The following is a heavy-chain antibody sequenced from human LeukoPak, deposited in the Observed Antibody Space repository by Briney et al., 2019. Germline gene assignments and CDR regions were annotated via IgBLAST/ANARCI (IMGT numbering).Heavy chain of an antibody. Sequence: PSETLSLTCTVSGGSISSYYGSWIRQPPGKGLEWIGYIYYSGSTNYTPSLKSRVTISVDTSKNQFSLKLSSVTAADTAVYYCARERFDYYYGMDVWGQGTTVTVSS. J-gene: IGHJ6*02. V-gene: IGHV4-59*01. CDR2: IYYSGST. D-gene: IGHD3-9*01. CDR3: ARERFDYYYGMDV. CDR1: GGSISSYY.